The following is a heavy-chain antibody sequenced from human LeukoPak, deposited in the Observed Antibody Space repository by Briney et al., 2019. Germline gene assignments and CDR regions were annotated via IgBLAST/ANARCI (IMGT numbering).Heavy chain of an antibody. Sequence: PSETLSLTCAVYGGSFSGYYRSWIRQPPGKGLEWIGEINHSGSTNYNPSLKSRVTISVDTSKNQFSLKLSSVTAADTAVYYCAATGTILGDWFDPWGQGTLVTVSS. J-gene: IGHJ5*02. CDR1: GGSFSGYY. CDR2: INHSGST. V-gene: IGHV4-34*01. D-gene: IGHD1-1*01. CDR3: AATGTILGDWFDP.